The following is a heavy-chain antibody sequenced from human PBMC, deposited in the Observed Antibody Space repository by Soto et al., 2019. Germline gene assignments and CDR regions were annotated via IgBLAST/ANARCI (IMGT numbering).Heavy chain of an antibody. Sequence: SETLSLTCTVSGGSVSSGSYYWSWIRQPPGKGLEWIGYIYYSGSTNYNPSLKSRVTISVDTSKNQFSLKLSSVTAADTAVYYCARAFSSSWPPAHDYWGQGTLVTVSS. CDR1: GGSVSSGSYY. V-gene: IGHV4-61*01. J-gene: IGHJ4*02. CDR3: ARAFSSSWPPAHDY. CDR2: IYYSGST. D-gene: IGHD6-13*01.